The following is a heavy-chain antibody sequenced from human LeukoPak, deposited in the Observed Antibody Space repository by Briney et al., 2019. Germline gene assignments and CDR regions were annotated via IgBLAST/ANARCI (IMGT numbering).Heavy chain of an antibody. CDR1: GGSTSSFY. CDR2: TSYSGNT. CDR3: TRAPRKAWFDP. Sequence: PSETLSLTCSVSGGSTSSFYCSWIRQPPGKGLEWIGYTSYSGNTNYNPSLKSRVTMSVDTSRKQFSLRLTSVTAADTAVYYCTRAPRKAWFDPWGQGTLVTVSS. D-gene: IGHD1-14*01. V-gene: IGHV4-59*01. J-gene: IGHJ5*02.